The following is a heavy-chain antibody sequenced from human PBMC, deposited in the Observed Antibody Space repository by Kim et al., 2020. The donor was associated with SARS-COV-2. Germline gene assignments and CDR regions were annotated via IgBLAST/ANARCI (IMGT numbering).Heavy chain of an antibody. Sequence: DSVKGRFTISRDNAKNSLYLQRNSLKAEDTAVYYCARDLSVVVPAAVFDYWGQGTLVTVSS. J-gene: IGHJ4*02. D-gene: IGHD2-2*01. CDR3: ARDLSVVVPAAVFDY. V-gene: IGHV3-11*01.